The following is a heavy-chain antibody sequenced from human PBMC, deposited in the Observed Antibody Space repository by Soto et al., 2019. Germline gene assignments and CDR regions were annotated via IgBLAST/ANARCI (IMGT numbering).Heavy chain of an antibody. CDR1: GFSLSTSGVG. Sequence: QITLKESGPTLVKPTQTLTLTCTFSGFSLSTSGVGVGWIRQPPGKALEWLALIYWDDDKRYSPSLKSRLTTTNETPQNQAVLTNTIMDPVDTATYYCAHGIAAAGTSWGYFQHWGQGTPVTVSS. V-gene: IGHV2-5*02. J-gene: IGHJ1*01. D-gene: IGHD6-13*01. CDR2: IYWDDDK. CDR3: AHGIAAAGTSWGYFQH.